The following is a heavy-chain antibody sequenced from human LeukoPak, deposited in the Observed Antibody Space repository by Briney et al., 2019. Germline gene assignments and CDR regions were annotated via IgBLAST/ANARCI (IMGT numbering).Heavy chain of an antibody. D-gene: IGHD1-26*01. CDR1: GFPFSYYS. Sequence: PGGSLRLSCAASGFPFSYYSMHWVRQAPGKGLDWVAVISYDEDNKYYADSVKGRFAISRDNSKDTLYLQMNSLRAGDTAVYYCARSPTRSLRVGEFDFWGQGTLVTVSS. CDR3: ARSPTRSLRVGEFDF. V-gene: IGHV3-30*09. J-gene: IGHJ4*02. CDR2: ISYDEDNK.